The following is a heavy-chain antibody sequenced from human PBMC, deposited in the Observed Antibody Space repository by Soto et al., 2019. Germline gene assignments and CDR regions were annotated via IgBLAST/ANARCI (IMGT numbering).Heavy chain of an antibody. V-gene: IGHV1-18*04. D-gene: IGHD6-6*01. J-gene: IGHJ4*02. CDR1: GYTFTSYD. CDR3: AMYSRSSLDY. Sequence: QVQLLQSGAEVKKPGASVKVSCKTSGYTFTSYDLTWVRQAPGQGLDWVGWISPHNGNTDYTTKLQDRVTITADISTGTAYMELPSRRSDDTAVYYCAMYSRSSLDYWGQGTLVTVSS. CDR2: ISPHNGNT.